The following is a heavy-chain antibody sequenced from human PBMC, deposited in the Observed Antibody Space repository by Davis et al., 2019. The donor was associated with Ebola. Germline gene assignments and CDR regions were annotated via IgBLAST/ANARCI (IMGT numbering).Heavy chain of an antibody. D-gene: IGHD2-2*02. Sequence: GESLKISCAASGFTFSRHSMNWLRQAPGKGLEWVAYISAGSRNTYYADSVKGRFTISRDNAKDSLYLQMNSLRAEDTAIYYCAKEGGSYTADYDYWGQGTLVTVSS. V-gene: IGHV3-48*01. CDR2: ISAGSRNT. CDR3: AKEGGSYTADYDY. J-gene: IGHJ4*02. CDR1: GFTFSRHS.